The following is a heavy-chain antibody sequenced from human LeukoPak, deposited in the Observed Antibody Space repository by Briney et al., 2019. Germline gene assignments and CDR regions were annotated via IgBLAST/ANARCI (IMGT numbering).Heavy chain of an antibody. Sequence: SETLSLTCTVSDGSISSSSYYWGWIRQPPGKELEWIGSIYYSGSTCYNPSLKSRVTISVDTSKNQFSLKLSSVTAADTAVYYCATEDSSGWYGGGYYYYYMDVWGKGTTVTVSS. CDR3: ATEDSSGWYGGGYYYYYMDV. V-gene: IGHV4-39*07. D-gene: IGHD6-19*01. J-gene: IGHJ6*03. CDR2: IYYSGST. CDR1: DGSISSSSYY.